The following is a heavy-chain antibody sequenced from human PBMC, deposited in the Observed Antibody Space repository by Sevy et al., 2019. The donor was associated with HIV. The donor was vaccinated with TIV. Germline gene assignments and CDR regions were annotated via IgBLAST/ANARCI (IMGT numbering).Heavy chain of an antibody. D-gene: IGHD6-13*01. CDR2: IYSGGST. V-gene: IGHV3-66*01. CDR1: GFTVSSNY. CDR3: ARDGSDSSSWHYYYGMDV. Sequence: GGSLRLSCAASGFTVSSNYMSWVRQAPGKGLGWVSVIYSGGSTYHADSVKGRFTISRDISKNTLYLQMNSLRAEDTAVYYCARDGSDSSSWHYYYGMDVWGHGTTVTVSS. J-gene: IGHJ6*02.